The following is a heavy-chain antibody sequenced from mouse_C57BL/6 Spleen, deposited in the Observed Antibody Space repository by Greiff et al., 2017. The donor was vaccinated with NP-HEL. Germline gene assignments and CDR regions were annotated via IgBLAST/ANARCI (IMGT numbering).Heavy chain of an antibody. CDR3: ARTGFPHWYFDV. V-gene: IGHV5-17*01. Sequence: EVKLMESGGGLVKPGGSLKLSCAASGFTFSDYGMHWVRQAPEKGLEWVAYISSGSSTIYYADTVRGRFTISRDNAKNTLFLQMTSLRSEDTAMYYCARTGFPHWYFDVWGTGTTVTVSS. J-gene: IGHJ1*03. CDR1: GFTFSDYG. CDR2: ISSGSSTI.